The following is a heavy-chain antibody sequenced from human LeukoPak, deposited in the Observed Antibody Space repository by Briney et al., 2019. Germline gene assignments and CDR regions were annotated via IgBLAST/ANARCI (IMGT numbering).Heavy chain of an antibody. Sequence: GGSLRLSCAASGFSFSSYAVSWVRQAPGRGLEWVSGISGWGRRTYYADSVRGRFTISRDDANNTLYPQMNSLRAEATAVYYCAKVQLGIGVDYWGQGTLVTVSS. D-gene: IGHD7-27*01. CDR1: GFSFSSYA. CDR2: ISGWGRRT. CDR3: AKVQLGIGVDY. V-gene: IGHV3-23*01. J-gene: IGHJ4*02.